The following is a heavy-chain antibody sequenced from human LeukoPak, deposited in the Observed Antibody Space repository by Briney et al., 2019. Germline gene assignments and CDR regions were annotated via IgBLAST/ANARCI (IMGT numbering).Heavy chain of an antibody. D-gene: IGHD3-10*01. CDR2: IIPIFGTA. J-gene: IGHJ4*02. CDR1: GGTFSSYA. V-gene: IGHV1-69*06. Sequence: SVKVSCKASGGTFSSYAISWVRQAPGQGLEWMGGIIPIFGTANYAQKFQGRVTITADKSTSTAYMELSSLRSEDTAVYYCARGGFGESIVGPKPYGGFDYWGQGTLVTVSS. CDR3: ARGGFGESIVGPKPYGGFDY.